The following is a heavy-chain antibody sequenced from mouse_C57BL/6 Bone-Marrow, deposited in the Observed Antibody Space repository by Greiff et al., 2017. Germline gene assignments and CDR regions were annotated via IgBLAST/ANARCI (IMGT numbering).Heavy chain of an antibody. CDR2: IHPNSGST. V-gene: IGHV1-64*01. Sequence: QVQLQQPGAELVKPGASVKLSCKASGYTFTSYWMRWVKQRPGQGLEWIGMIHPNSGSTNYNEKFKSKATLTVDKSSSTAYMQLSSLTSEDSAVYYCARDTTVVSYWYLDVWGTGTTVTVSS. CDR3: ARDTTVVSYWYLDV. CDR1: GYTFTSYW. D-gene: IGHD1-1*01. J-gene: IGHJ1*03.